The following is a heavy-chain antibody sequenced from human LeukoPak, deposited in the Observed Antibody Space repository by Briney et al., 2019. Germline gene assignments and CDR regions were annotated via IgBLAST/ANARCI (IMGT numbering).Heavy chain of an antibody. D-gene: IGHD4-17*01. V-gene: IGHV3-23*01. CDR1: GFTFSDYA. CDR2: IRGTGGTT. CDR3: GKDPNGDYIGAFDF. J-gene: IGHJ3*01. Sequence: GGSLRLSCAASGFTFSDYALIWVRQAPGKGLEWISAIRGTGGTTYYADSVKGRCTISRDNSRNTAYLQMNSLRAEDTALYFCGKDPNGDYIGAFDFWGPGTMVTVSS.